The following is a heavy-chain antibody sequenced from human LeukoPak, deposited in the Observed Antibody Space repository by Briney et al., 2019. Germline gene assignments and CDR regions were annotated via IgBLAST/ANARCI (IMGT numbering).Heavy chain of an antibody. CDR3: ARAYDFRSGYYPPLYGMDV. D-gene: IGHD3-3*01. CDR1: GFTFSDYY. CDR2: ISSSGSTI. Sequence: GGSLRLSCAASGFTFSDYYMSWIRQAPGKGLEWVSYISSSGSTIYYADSVKGRFTISRDNAKNSLYLQMNSLRAEDTAVYYCARAYDFRSGYYPPLYGMDVWGQGTTVTVSS. V-gene: IGHV3-11*01. J-gene: IGHJ6*02.